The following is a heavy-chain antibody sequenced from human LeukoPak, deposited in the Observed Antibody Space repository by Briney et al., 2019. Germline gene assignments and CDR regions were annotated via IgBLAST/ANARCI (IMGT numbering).Heavy chain of an antibody. V-gene: IGHV1-69*04. CDR2: IIPILGIA. CDR3: AREVYRDYYYSTGMDV. CDR1: GGTFSSYA. D-gene: IGHD3-10*01. Sequence: SVKVSCKASGGTFSSYAISWVRQAPGQGLEWMGRIIPILGIANYAQKFQGRVTITADKSTSTAYMELSSLRSEDTAVYYCAREVYRDYYYSTGMDVWGQGTTVTISS. J-gene: IGHJ6*02.